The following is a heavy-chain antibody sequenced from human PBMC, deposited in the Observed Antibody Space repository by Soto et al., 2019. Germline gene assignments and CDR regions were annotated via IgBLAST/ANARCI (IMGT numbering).Heavy chain of an antibody. CDR3: AHRVLRTVFGLVTTTAIYFDF. CDR1: GFSLTTSGVG. CDR2: IYWDDYK. Sequence: QITLNESGPTQVKPRQTLTLTCTFSGFSLTTSGVGVGWIRQSPGKAPEWLALIYWDDYKRYSPSLKSRLTITKDTSKNQVVLTMADLDPADKATYYCAHRVLRTVFGLVTTTAIYFDFWGQGTPVAVSS. V-gene: IGHV2-5*02. J-gene: IGHJ4*02. D-gene: IGHD3-3*01.